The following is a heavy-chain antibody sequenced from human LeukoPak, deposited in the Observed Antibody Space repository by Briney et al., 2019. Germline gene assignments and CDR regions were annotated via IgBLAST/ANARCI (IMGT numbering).Heavy chain of an antibody. V-gene: IGHV4-31*11. CDR2: IYYSGST. Sequence: SETLSLTCAVSGGSIGSYYWSWIRQHPGKGLEWIGYIYYSGSTYYNPSLKSRVTISVDTSKNQFSLKLSSVTAADTAVYYCARVFGGNSGFSRPDWYFDLWGRGTLVTVSS. CDR3: ARVFGGNSGFSRPDWYFDL. CDR1: GGSIGSYY. J-gene: IGHJ2*01. D-gene: IGHD4-23*01.